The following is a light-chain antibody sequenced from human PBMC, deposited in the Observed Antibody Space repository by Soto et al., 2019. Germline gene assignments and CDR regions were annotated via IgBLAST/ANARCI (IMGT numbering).Light chain of an antibody. CDR2: AAS. CDR3: QQYNNWPPGRT. J-gene: IGKJ1*01. V-gene: IGKV1D-12*01. CDR1: QGISNW. Sequence: DIQMTQSPSSVSASVGDRVSITCRASQGISNWLAWYQQKPGRAPKLLIYAASSLQSGVSSRFSGSGSGTDFTLTISSLQSEDFAVYYCQQYNNWPPGRTFGQGTKVEIK.